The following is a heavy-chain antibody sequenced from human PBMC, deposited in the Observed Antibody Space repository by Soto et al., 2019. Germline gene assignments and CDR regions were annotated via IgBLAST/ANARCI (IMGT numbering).Heavy chain of an antibody. V-gene: IGHV4-61*01. CDR1: GGSVSSGSYY. D-gene: IGHD3-3*01. CDR2: IYYSGST. CDR3: ARDWTFGVVIGDAFDI. Sequence: PSETLSLTCTVSGGSVSSGSYYWSWIRQPPGKGLEWIGYIYYSGSTNYNPSLKSRVTISVDTSKNQFSLKLSSVTAADTAVYYCARDWTFGVVIGDAFDIWGQGTMVTVSS. J-gene: IGHJ3*02.